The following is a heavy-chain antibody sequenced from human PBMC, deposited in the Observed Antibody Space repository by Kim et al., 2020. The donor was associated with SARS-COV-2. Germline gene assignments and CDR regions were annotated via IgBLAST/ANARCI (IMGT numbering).Heavy chain of an antibody. J-gene: IGHJ4*01. CDR1: GFSFSNYA. Sequence: GGSLRLSCAASGFSFSNYAMFWVRQAPGKGLEWVALISYDGTNKDYADSAKGRFTISRDNSKSTLYLQMNSLIVADTAVYFCARKPTTSSWSYYFESWG. V-gene: IGHV3-30*04. CDR3: ARKPTTSSWSYYFES. D-gene: IGHD6-13*01. CDR2: ISYDGTNK.